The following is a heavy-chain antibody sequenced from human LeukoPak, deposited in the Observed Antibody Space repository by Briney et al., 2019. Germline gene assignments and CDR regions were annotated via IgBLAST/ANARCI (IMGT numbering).Heavy chain of an antibody. V-gene: IGHV3-7*03. J-gene: IGHJ4*02. Sequence: PGGSLRLSCAASGFSFSSYWMSWVRQAPGEGLEWVANIKQDGSDKYYLTSVRGRFTISRDNAKNSLFLQMNSLRVEDTAVYYCARGGGHLDCWGQGTLVTVSS. CDR1: GFSFSSYW. CDR2: IKQDGSDK. D-gene: IGHD4-23*01. CDR3: ARGGGHLDC.